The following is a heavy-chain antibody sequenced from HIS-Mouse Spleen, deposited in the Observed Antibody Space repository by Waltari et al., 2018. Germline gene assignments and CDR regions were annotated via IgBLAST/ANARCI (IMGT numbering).Heavy chain of an antibody. J-gene: IGHJ4*02. Sequence: QVQLQQWGAGLLTPSETLSLTCAVHGGSLRGYYWSWIRQPPGKGLEWIGEINHSGSTNYNPSLKSRVTISVDTSKNQFSLKLSSVTAADTAVYYCARGKGSSSWYYFDYWGQGTLVTVSS. D-gene: IGHD6-13*01. CDR2: INHSGST. CDR3: ARGKGSSSWYYFDY. CDR1: GGSLRGYY. V-gene: IGHV4-34*01.